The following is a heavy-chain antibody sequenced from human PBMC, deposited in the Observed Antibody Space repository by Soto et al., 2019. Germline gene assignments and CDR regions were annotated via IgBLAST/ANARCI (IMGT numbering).Heavy chain of an antibody. CDR3: ASAPIGYGEYPDAFDI. V-gene: IGHV4-59*01. CDR2: IYYSGST. J-gene: IGHJ3*02. CDR1: GGSISSYY. Sequence: SETLSLTCTVSGGSISSYYWSWIRQPPGKGLEWIGYIYYSGSTNYNPSLKSRVTISVDTSKNQFSLKLSSVTAADTAVYYCASAPIGYGEYPDAFDIWGQGTMVTVSS. D-gene: IGHD4-17*01.